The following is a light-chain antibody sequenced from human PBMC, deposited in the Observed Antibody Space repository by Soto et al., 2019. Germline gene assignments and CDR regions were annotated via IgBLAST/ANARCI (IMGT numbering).Light chain of an antibody. J-gene: IGLJ2*01. CDR2: SND. V-gene: IGLV1-47*01. Sequence: QSVLTQSPSASGTPGQRVIISCSGTSSNIGTNYVYWYQQLPGTAPKVLIYSNDKRPSGVPNRFSGSMSGTSASLAISGLRSEDEADYYCAAWDDSLSGPLFGGGTKVTVL. CDR1: SSNIGTNY. CDR3: AAWDDSLSGPL.